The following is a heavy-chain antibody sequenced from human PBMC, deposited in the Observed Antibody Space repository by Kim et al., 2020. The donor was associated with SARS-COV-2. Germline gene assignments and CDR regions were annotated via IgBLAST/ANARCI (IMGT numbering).Heavy chain of an antibody. CDR1: GFTVSSNY. J-gene: IGHJ5*02. Sequence: GGSLRLSCAASGFTVSSNYMSWVRQAPGKGLEWVSVIYSGGSTYYADSVKGRFTISRDNSKNTLYLQMNSLRAEDTAVYYCARDLGSGRLNWFDPWGQGTLVTVSS. V-gene: IGHV3-53*01. CDR3: ARDLGSGRLNWFDP. D-gene: IGHD3-10*01. CDR2: IYSGGST.